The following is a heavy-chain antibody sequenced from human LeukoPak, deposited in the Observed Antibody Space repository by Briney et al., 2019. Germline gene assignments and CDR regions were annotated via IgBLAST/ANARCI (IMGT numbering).Heavy chain of an antibody. J-gene: IGHJ4*02. D-gene: IGHD2-2*01. Sequence: ASVKVSCKASGYTFTGYYMHWVRQAPGQGLEWMGWINPNSGGTNYAQKFQGRVTMTRDTSISTAHMELSRLRSDDTAVYYCARLPTEEDIVVVPAATRWGQGTLVTVSS. CDR2: INPNSGGT. V-gene: IGHV1-2*02. CDR3: ARLPTEEDIVVVPAATR. CDR1: GYTFTGYY.